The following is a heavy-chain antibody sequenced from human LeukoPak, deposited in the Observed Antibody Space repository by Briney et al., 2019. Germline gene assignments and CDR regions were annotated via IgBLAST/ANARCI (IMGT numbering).Heavy chain of an antibody. V-gene: IGHV4-30-2*01. Sequence: SETLSLTCTVSGGSISSGGYYWSWIRQPPGKGLEWIGYIYHSGSTYYNPSLKSRVTISLDRSKNQFSLNLSSATAADTAVYYCASPMTLVLRGLAGIDAFDIWGQGTMVTVSS. D-gene: IGHD3-10*01. J-gene: IGHJ3*02. CDR2: IYHSGST. CDR3: ASPMTLVLRGLAGIDAFDI. CDR1: GGSISSGGYY.